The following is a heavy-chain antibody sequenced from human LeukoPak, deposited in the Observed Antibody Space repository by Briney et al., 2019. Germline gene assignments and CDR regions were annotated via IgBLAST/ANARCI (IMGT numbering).Heavy chain of an antibody. CDR3: ARAFGWLNAFDI. V-gene: IGHV1-8*02. J-gene: IGHJ3*02. D-gene: IGHD3-9*01. CDR1: GYTFTGYY. CDR2: LNSNSGNT. Sequence: ASVKVSCKASGYTFTGYYMHWVRQATGQGLEWMGWLNSNSGNTGYAQKFQGRVTMTRNTSISTAYMELSSLRSEDTAVYYCARAFGWLNAFDIWGQGTMVTISS.